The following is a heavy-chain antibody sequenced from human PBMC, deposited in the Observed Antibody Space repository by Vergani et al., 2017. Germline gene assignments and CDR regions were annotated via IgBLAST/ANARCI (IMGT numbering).Heavy chain of an antibody. Sequence: QVQLQQSGPGLVKPSETLSLTCSVSGYSISSGYYWGWVRQSPGKGLEWIASIYHTGSTYYNPSLESRVTISVDTSKNQFSLKLSSVTAADTAVYYCASSYVRYYYYYMDVWGKGTTVTVSS. J-gene: IGHJ6*03. V-gene: IGHV4-38-2*02. CDR1: GYSISSGYY. D-gene: IGHD1-26*01. CDR2: IYHTGST. CDR3: ASSYVRYYYYYMDV.